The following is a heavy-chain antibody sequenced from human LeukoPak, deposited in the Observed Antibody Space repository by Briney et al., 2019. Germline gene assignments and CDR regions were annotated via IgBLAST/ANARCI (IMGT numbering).Heavy chain of an antibody. D-gene: IGHD6-19*01. Sequence: GGSLRLSCAASGFTFSSYAMSWVRQAPGKGLEWVSAISGSGGSTFYADSVKGRFTISRDNSKNTLYLQMNSLRAEDTAVYYCAKAEALVRAGFDYWGQGALVTVSS. CDR2: ISGSGGST. J-gene: IGHJ4*02. CDR1: GFTFSSYA. CDR3: AKAEALVRAGFDY. V-gene: IGHV3-23*01.